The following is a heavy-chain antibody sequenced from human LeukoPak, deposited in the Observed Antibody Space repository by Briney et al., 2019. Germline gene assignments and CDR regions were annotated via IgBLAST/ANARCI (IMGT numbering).Heavy chain of an antibody. CDR2: IYHSGST. V-gene: IGHV4-38-2*02. Sequence: SETLSLTCTVSGYSISSGYYWGWIRQPAGKGLEWIGSIYHSGSTNYNPSLKSRVTVSVDKSKNQFSLNLSSVTVADTAVYYCARKRGYSYGYYLDYWGQGTLVTVSS. CDR1: GYSISSGYY. D-gene: IGHD5-18*01. J-gene: IGHJ4*02. CDR3: ARKRGYSYGYYLDY.